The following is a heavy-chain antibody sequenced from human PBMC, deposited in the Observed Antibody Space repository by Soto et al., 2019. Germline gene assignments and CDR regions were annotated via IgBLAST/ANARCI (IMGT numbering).Heavy chain of an antibody. D-gene: IGHD2-15*01. CDR2: SHQSGNT. CDR3: ATRDRGRLY. J-gene: IGHJ4*02. Sequence: QVQLQESGPGLVKPSGTLSLTCAVSGVSISSHDWWTWVRQPPGKGLEWIGESHQSGNTNYNSSLESRVTISLDKSKNQLALQLSSVTVADTDVYYCATRDRGRLYWGQGTLVTVSS. V-gene: IGHV4-4*02. CDR1: GVSISSHDW.